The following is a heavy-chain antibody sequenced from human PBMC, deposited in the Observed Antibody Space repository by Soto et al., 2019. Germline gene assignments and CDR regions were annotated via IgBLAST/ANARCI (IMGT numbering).Heavy chain of an antibody. CDR3: ARSYCSGGSCRAFDP. CDR2: INPNSGGT. Sequence: ASVKVSCKASGYTFTGYYMHWVRQAPGQGLEWMGWINPNSGGTNYAQKFQGRVTMARDTSISTAYMELSRLRSDDTAGYYCARSYCSGGSCRAFDPWGQGTLVTVSS. CDR1: GYTFTGYY. J-gene: IGHJ5*02. D-gene: IGHD2-15*01. V-gene: IGHV1-2*02.